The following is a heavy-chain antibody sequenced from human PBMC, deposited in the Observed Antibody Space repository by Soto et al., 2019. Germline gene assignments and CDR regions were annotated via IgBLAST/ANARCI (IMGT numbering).Heavy chain of an antibody. CDR3: ARGTAVAGTGSFDY. J-gene: IGHJ4*02. D-gene: IGHD6-19*01. CDR2: ISSSSSYI. CDR1: GFTFSSYS. Sequence: EVQLVESGGGLVKPGGSLRLSCAASGFTFSSYSMNWVRQAPGKGLEWVSSISSSSSYIYYADSVKGRFTISRDNAKNSLYLQMNSLRAEDTAVYYGARGTAVAGTGSFDYWRQGTLVTVSS. V-gene: IGHV3-21*01.